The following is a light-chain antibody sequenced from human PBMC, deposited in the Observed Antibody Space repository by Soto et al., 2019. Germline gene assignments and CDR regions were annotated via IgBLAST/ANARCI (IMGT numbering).Light chain of an antibody. Sequence: EIVMTQSPVTLSVSQGERATLSCRASHDVSSKLAWYQQKPGQAPRLLIYAASTRATGLPARFSGSGSGTEFTLTTSSLQSEDFAIHYWQHYAKYPLTFGGGTKVEIE. J-gene: IGKJ4*01. V-gene: IGKV3-15*01. CDR1: HDVSSK. CDR3: QHYAKYPLT. CDR2: AAS.